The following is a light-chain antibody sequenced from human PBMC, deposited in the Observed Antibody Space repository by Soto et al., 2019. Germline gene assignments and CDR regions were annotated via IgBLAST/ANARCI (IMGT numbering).Light chain of an antibody. V-gene: IGLV2-14*01. CDR3: SSYTSSSTPL. CDR1: SSDVGGYNY. CDR2: DVS. J-gene: IGLJ3*02. Sequence: QSALTQPASVSGSPGQSITISCTGTSSDVGGYNYVSWYQQHPGKAPKLMIYDVSTRPSGVSNRFSGSKSGNTSSLTISGLQAEDEAEYYCSSYTSSSTPLFGGGTKLTVL.